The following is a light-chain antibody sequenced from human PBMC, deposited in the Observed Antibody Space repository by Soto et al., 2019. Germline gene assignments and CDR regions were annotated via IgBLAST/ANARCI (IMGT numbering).Light chain of an antibody. J-gene: IGKJ1*01. V-gene: IGKV1-27*01. Sequence: DIQMTLSPSSLSASVGDRVTITCRASEDISNYLAWYQQKPGKVPKLLIYGASTLQSGVPSRFSGSGSGTDFTLTISSLQTEDVATYYCQNYNRAPWTFGQGTKVESK. CDR1: EDISNY. CDR2: GAS. CDR3: QNYNRAPWT.